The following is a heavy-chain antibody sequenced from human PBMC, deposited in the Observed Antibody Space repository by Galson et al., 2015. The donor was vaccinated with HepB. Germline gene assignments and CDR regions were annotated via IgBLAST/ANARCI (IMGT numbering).Heavy chain of an antibody. Sequence: SVKVSCKASGYIFASYYMHWVRQAPGQGLEWMGTINPSGGSTTYAQKFQGRVTMTRDTSTSTVYMELSSLRSEDTAVYYCARPLYTSGWYSGYYYGMDVWGQGTTVTVSS. CDR3: ARPLYTSGWYSGYYYGMDV. CDR2: INPSGGST. V-gene: IGHV1-46*01. J-gene: IGHJ6*02. D-gene: IGHD6-19*01. CDR1: GYIFASYY.